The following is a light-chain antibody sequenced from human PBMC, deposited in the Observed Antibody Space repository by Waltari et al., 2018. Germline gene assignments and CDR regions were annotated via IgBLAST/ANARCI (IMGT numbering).Light chain of an antibody. CDR2: LAS. V-gene: IGKV3D-15*01. J-gene: IGKJ3*01. CDR3: QHHSTWPPT. CDR1: QNIRNS. Sequence: EIVMTQSPATLSVSPGERATLSCRASQNIRNSLAWYQQKPGQAPRRLISLASTRATGIPARFSGSGSGTQFSLTISSLQHEDFAIYYCQHHSTWPPTFGPGTRLD.